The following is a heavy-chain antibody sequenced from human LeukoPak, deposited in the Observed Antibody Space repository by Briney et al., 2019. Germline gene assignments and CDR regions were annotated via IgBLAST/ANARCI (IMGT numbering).Heavy chain of an antibody. CDR2: ITAYNGDT. CDR1: GYTYISYG. J-gene: IGHJ4*02. V-gene: IGHV1-18*01. CDR3: ARDPGGSSTYDY. D-gene: IGHD1-26*01. Sequence: ASVKVSCKTSGYTYISYGVSWVRQAPGQGLEWMGWITAYNGDTHYAQKFQGRVTMTTDTSTRTAYMELRSLKSDDTAVYYCARDPGGSSTYDYWGQGTLVTVSS.